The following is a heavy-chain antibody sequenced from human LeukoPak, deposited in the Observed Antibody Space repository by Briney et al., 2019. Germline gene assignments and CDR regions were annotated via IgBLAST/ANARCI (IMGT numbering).Heavy chain of an antibody. Sequence: SQTLSLTCAIFGDSVSSTDAGWTWIRQSPSRGLEWLGRIYYRSKWYIDYAPSVQGRITINPDTSKNQFSLQLNSVTHGDTAIYYCARGGLVRGVLHWLDPWDQGTLVTVSS. CDR1: GDSVSSTDAG. J-gene: IGHJ5*02. V-gene: IGHV6-1*01. D-gene: IGHD3-10*01. CDR2: IYYRSKWYI. CDR3: ARGGLVRGVLHWLDP.